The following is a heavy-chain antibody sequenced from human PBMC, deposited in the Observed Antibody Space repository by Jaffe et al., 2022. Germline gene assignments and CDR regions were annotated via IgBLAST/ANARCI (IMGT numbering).Heavy chain of an antibody. Sequence: EVQLVESGGGLVQPGGSLRLSCAASGFTFSSYWMHWVRQAPGKGLVWVSRINSDGSSTSYADSVKGRFTISRDNAKNTLYLQMNSLRAEDTAVYYCARRNIMGYGGYQYYFDYWGQGTLVTVSS. V-gene: IGHV3-74*01. CDR3: ARRNIMGYGGYQYYFDY. D-gene: IGHD5-12*01. CDR2: INSDGSST. CDR1: GFTFSSYW. J-gene: IGHJ4*02.